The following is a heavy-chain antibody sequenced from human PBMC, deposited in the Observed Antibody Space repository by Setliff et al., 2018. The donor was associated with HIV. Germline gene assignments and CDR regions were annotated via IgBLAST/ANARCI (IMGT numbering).Heavy chain of an antibody. V-gene: IGHV4-59*11. CDR3: ARVARGGHSSRWYYFDY. CDR2: IYYNGST. J-gene: IGHJ4*02. D-gene: IGHD6-13*01. Sequence: SETLSLTCTVSGGSLNTHYWSWIRRPPGKGLEWIAFIYYNGSTNYNPSLRSRATISVDTTKNQFSLKLSSVTAADTAVYYCARVARGGHSSRWYYFDYWGQGTLVTVSS. CDR1: GGSLNTHY.